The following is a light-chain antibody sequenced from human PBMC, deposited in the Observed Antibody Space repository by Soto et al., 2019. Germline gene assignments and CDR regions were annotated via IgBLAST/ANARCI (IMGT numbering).Light chain of an antibody. CDR1: QSISSSY. CDR3: QQYGSSPWT. CDR2: GAS. J-gene: IGKJ1*01. V-gene: IGKV3-20*01. Sequence: EIVLTQSPGTLSLSPGKRATLSCRASQSISSSYLAWYQQRPGQAPRLLIYGASSRATGIPDRFSGSGSGTEFTLTISRLEPEDFAVYYCQQYGSSPWTFGQGTKVHIK.